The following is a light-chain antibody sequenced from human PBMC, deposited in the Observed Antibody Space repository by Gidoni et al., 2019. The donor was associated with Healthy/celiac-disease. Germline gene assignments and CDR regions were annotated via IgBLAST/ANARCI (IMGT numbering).Light chain of an antibody. CDR1: QSVLSSSNNKNY. CDR2: WAS. J-gene: IGKJ1*01. Sequence: DIVMTQSPDSLAVSLGERATINCKSSQSVLSSSNNKNYLAWYQQKPGQPPTLLIYWASTRESGVPDRFRGSGSGTDFTLTISSLQAEDVAVYYCQQYYSTPQTFGQGTKVEIK. V-gene: IGKV4-1*01. CDR3: QQYYSTPQT.